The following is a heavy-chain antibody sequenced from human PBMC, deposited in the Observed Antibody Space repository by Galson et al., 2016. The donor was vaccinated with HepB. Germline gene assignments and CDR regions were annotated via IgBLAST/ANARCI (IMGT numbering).Heavy chain of an antibody. CDR3: ARGGGSVVRGVGLQH. D-gene: IGHD3-10*01. CDR2: INAGNGNT. CDR1: EYTFTSYA. V-gene: IGHV1-3*01. Sequence: SVKVSCKASEYTFTSYALHWVRQAPGQRPEWMGWINAGNGNTKYSQKFQDSVTITRDASANTAYMELSSLRSEDTAVYYCARGGGSVVRGVGLQHWGQGTLVTVSS. J-gene: IGHJ1*01.